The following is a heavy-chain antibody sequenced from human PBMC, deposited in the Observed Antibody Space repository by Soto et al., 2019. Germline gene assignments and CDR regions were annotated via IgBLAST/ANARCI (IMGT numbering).Heavy chain of an antibody. Sequence: SETLSLTCTVSGGSISSGGYYWSWIRQHPGKGLEWIGYIYYSGSTYYNPSLKSRVTISVDTSKNQFSLKLSSVTAADTAVYYCARVPGTRYYYYGMDVWGKGNTVTVSS. V-gene: IGHV4-31*03. CDR1: GGSISSGGYY. J-gene: IGHJ6*04. CDR3: ARVPGTRYYYYGMDV. D-gene: IGHD2-8*01. CDR2: IYYSGST.